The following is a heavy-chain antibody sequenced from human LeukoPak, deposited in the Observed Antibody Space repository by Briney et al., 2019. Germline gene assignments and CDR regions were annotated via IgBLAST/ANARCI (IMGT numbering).Heavy chain of an antibody. CDR2: MSGSGGST. CDR1: GFTFRSYA. CDR3: AKDHLVVVVAATMDY. Sequence: GGSLRLSCAASGFTFRSYAMSGVRQAPGKGLEWVAAMSGSGGSTYYADSVKGGFTISRDNSKNTLYLQMNSLRAEDTAVYYCAKDHLVVVVAATMDYWGQGTLVTVSS. J-gene: IGHJ4*02. V-gene: IGHV3-23*01. D-gene: IGHD2-15*01.